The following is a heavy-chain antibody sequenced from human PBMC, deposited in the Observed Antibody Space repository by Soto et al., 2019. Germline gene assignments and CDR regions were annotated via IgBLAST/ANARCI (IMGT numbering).Heavy chain of an antibody. Sequence: PSETLSLTCAVSGDSVTSNVWWSWVRQPPGKGLEWIGEAYHNGLTDYNPSLKSRVTMSVDTSKNEFSLKLTSLTAADTAIYYCARDAAVTGESDRFDYWGQGTLVTVSS. D-gene: IGHD6-19*01. CDR3: ARDAAVTGESDRFDY. V-gene: IGHV4-4*02. CDR1: GDSVTSNVW. CDR2: AYHNGLT. J-gene: IGHJ4*02.